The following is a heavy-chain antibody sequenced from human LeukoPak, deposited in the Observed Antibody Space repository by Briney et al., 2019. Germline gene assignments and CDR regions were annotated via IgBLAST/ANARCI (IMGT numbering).Heavy chain of an antibody. CDR2: INSDGSNT. J-gene: IGHJ4*02. CDR1: GFTFNSYW. D-gene: IGHD5-24*01. Sequence: GGSLRLSCAASGFTFNSYWMHWVRQAPGKGLVWVSHINSDGSNTNYADSVKGRFTISRDNAETTLYLQMNSMTAEDTAVYYCARDRGYNLDYWGQGTLVTVSS. V-gene: IGHV3-74*01. CDR3: ARDRGYNLDY.